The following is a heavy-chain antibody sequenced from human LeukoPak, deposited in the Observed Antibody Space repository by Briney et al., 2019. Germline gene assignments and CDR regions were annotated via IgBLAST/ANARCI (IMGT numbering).Heavy chain of an antibody. CDR3: ARGPVVTAMAYNWFDP. CDR1: GYTFTTYY. CDR2: INPTGGDT. Sequence: ASVKVSCKASGYTFTTYYLHWVRQAPGQGLEWMGIINPTGGDTTYAQIFQGRVTMTRDTSTSTFYFELSSLRYEDTAMYYCARGPVVTAMAYNWFDPWGQGTLVTVSS. D-gene: IGHD2-21*02. V-gene: IGHV1-46*01. J-gene: IGHJ5*02.